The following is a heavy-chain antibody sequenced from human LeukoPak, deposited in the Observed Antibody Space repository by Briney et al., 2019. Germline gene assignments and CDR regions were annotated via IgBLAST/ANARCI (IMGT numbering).Heavy chain of an antibody. V-gene: IGHV3-30*04. Sequence: GGSLRLPCAASGFTFTTFPMHWVRQPPGKGLEWVAVISYDGTDKYYADSVKGRFTISRDNSKSTLYLQMDSLRSDDTAVYYCARVEGFGELDSDHHHLSLSYYYYYGMDVWGQGTTVTVSS. J-gene: IGHJ6*02. D-gene: IGHD3-10*01. CDR2: ISYDGTDK. CDR3: ARVEGFGELDSDHHHLSLSYYYYYGMDV. CDR1: GFTFTTFP.